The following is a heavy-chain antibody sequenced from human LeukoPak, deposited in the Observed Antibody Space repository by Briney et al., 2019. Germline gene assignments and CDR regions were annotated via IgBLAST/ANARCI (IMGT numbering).Heavy chain of an antibody. D-gene: IGHD3-9*01. Sequence: ASVKVSCKASGGTFSSYAISWVRQAPGQGLEWMGWISAYNGNTNYAQKLQGRVTMTTDTSTSTAYMELRSLRSDDTAVYYCARDRYDILTMFDYWGQGTLVTVSS. V-gene: IGHV1-18*01. CDR1: GGTFSSYA. J-gene: IGHJ4*02. CDR3: ARDRYDILTMFDY. CDR2: ISAYNGNT.